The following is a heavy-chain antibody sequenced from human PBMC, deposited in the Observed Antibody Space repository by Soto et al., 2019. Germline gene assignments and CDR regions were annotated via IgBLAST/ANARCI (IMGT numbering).Heavy chain of an antibody. D-gene: IGHD1-20*01. CDR1: GFTVSSNY. CDR3: ARDHNWNYFYCDL. J-gene: IGHJ2*01. V-gene: IGHV3-66*01. Sequence: EVQLVESGGGLVQPGGSLRLSCAASGFTVSSNYMSWVRQAPGKGLEWVSVIYSGGSTYYADSVKGRFTISRDKSKNTLYLQMNSLRADDTALYYCARDHNWNYFYCDLWGRGTLVTVSS. CDR2: IYSGGST.